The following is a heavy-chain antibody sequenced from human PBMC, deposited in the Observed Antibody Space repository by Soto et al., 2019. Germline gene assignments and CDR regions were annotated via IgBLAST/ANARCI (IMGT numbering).Heavy chain of an antibody. CDR3: AKFTVVVPAANFDY. V-gene: IGHV3-23*01. J-gene: IGHJ4*02. CDR1: GFTFSSYA. CDR2: ISGSGGST. Sequence: GGSLRLSCAASGFTFSSYAMSWVRQAPGKGLEWVSAISGSGGSTYYADSVKGRFTISRDNSKNTLYLQMNSLRAEDTAVHYCAKFTVVVPAANFDYWGQGTLVTVSS. D-gene: IGHD2-2*01.